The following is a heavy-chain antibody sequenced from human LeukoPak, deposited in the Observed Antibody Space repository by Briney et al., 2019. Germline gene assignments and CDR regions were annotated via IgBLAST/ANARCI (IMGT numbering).Heavy chain of an antibody. CDR2: ISYDGNNY. D-gene: IGHD4/OR15-4a*01. Sequence: GGSLRLSCAASGFSFSIYAFHWVRQAPGKGLEWLAVISYDGNNYYYADSVKGRFTISRDNSKNTVSLQMNSLRAEDTAVYYCARVGARPGAFDIWGQGTMVTVSS. V-gene: IGHV3-30*04. CDR1: GFSFSIYA. J-gene: IGHJ3*02. CDR3: ARVGARPGAFDI.